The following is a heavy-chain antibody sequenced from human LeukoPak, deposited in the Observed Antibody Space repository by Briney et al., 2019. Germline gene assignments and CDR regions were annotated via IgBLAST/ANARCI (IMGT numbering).Heavy chain of an antibody. CDR2: IYHSGST. D-gene: IGHD3-16*01. V-gene: IGHV4-38-2*01. CDR1: GSSISSGYY. Sequence: SETLSLTCAVSGSSISSGYYWGWLRQPPGKGLECFGSIYHSGSTYYNPSLERRVTISVDTSKNQFSLKLSSVTAADTAVYYCARQLNAFDIWGQGTLVTVSS. J-gene: IGHJ4*02. CDR3: ARQLNAFDI.